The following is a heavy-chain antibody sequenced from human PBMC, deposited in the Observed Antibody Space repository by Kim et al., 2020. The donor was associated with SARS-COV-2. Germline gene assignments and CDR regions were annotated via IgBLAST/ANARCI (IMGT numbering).Heavy chain of an antibody. D-gene: IGHD5-12*01. J-gene: IGHJ4*02. CDR3: ARGSARLHLDY. Sequence: SETLSLTCAVYGGSFSGYYWSWIRQPPGKGLEWIGEINHSGSTNYNPSLKSRVTISVDTSKNQFSLKLSSVTAADTAVYYCARGSARLHLDYWGQGTLVTVSS. V-gene: IGHV4-34*01. CDR1: GGSFSGYY. CDR2: INHSGST.